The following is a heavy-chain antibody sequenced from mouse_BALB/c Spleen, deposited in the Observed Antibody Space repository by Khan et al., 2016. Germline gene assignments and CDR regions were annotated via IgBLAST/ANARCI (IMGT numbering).Heavy chain of an antibody. J-gene: IGHJ1*01. V-gene: IGHV5-9-1*01. Sequence: EVELVESGGGLVKPGGSLKLSCAASGFTFSSYAMSWVRQTPEKRLEWVATISSGVNYTFYPDSVKGRFTISRDNAKNTLYLQMRSLRSEDTAMXYCARTITTIVAWYFDVWGAGTTVTVSS. CDR3: ARTITTIVAWYFDV. D-gene: IGHD1-1*01. CDR1: GFTFSSYA. CDR2: ISSGVNYT.